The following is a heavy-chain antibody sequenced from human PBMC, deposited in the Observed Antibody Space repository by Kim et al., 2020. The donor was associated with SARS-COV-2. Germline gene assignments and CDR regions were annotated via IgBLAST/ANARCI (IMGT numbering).Heavy chain of an antibody. V-gene: IGHV3-23*01. Sequence: GGSLRLSCAASGFTFSSYAMSWVRQAPGKGLEWVSAISGSGGSTYYADSVKGRFTISRDNSKNTLYLQMNSLRAEDTAVYYCAKLSGTTMVRGENWFDPWGQGTLVTV. D-gene: IGHD3-10*01. CDR1: GFTFSSYA. J-gene: IGHJ5*02. CDR2: ISGSGGST. CDR3: AKLSGTTMVRGENWFDP.